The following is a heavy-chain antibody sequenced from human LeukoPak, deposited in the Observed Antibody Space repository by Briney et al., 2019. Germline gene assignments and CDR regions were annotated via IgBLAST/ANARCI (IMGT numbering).Heavy chain of an antibody. CDR1: GFTFSSYA. J-gene: IGHJ6*02. V-gene: IGHV3-30*18. CDR2: ISYDGSNK. Sequence: PGGSLRLSCAASGFTFSSYAMHWVRQAPGKGLEWVAVISYDGSNKYYADSVKGRFTISRDNSKNTLYLQMNSLRAEDTAVYYCAKDAYYDFWSGFLPPYYYYGMDVWGQGTTVTVSS. D-gene: IGHD3-3*01. CDR3: AKDAYYDFWSGFLPPYYYYGMDV.